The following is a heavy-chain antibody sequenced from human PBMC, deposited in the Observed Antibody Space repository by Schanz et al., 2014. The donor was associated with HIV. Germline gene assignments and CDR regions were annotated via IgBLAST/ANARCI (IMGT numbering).Heavy chain of an antibody. CDR1: GFTFSTYA. J-gene: IGHJ6*02. CDR3: AKGGRDILSYYGMDV. V-gene: IGHV3-30-3*01. Sequence: QVQLVESGGGLVKPGGSLRLSCTASGFTFSTYAMHWVRQTPGKGLEWVALISSDGSNEYYADSVKGRVTISRDNSKNTLYLQMNSLRAEDTAVYYCAKGGRDILSYYGMDVWGQGTTVTVSS. D-gene: IGHD2-15*01. CDR2: ISSDGSNE.